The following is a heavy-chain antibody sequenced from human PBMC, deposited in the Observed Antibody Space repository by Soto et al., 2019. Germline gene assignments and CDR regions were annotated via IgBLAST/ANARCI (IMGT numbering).Heavy chain of an antibody. CDR2: LNGDASST. D-gene: IGHD3-22*01. Sequence: EVELVESGGGLVQPGGSLRLSCAGSGFTFSTAWMHWVRQAPGKGPVWVSRLNGDASSTNYADSVKGRFTISRDNAQNTLYLQMNSLRVEDTAVYYCARSESGYFRAWGRGTLVTVSS. CDR3: ARSESGYFRA. V-gene: IGHV3-74*01. J-gene: IGHJ5*02. CDR1: GFTFSTAW.